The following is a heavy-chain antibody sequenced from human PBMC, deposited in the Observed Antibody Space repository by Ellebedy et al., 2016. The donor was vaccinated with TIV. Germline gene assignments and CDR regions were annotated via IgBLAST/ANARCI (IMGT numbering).Heavy chain of an antibody. D-gene: IGHD4-17*01. CDR1: GFNFSSYA. CDR3: AKTRTTPNDYGDYDRFDY. Sequence: GESLKISCAASGFNFSSYAMSWVRQAPGKGLEWVSAISGSGGRTYYADSVKGRFTISRDNSKNTLYLQMNSLRAEDTAVYYCAKTRTTPNDYGDYDRFDYWGQGTLVTVSS. CDR2: ISGSGGRT. V-gene: IGHV3-23*01. J-gene: IGHJ4*02.